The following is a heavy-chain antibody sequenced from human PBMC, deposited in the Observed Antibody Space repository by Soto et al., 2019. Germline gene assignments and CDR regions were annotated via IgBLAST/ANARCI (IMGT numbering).Heavy chain of an antibody. D-gene: IGHD3-10*02. V-gene: IGHV4-4*02. CDR2: IYHSGST. CDR1: GGSISNSKW. Sequence: QVQLQESGPGLVKPSGTLSLTCAVSGGSISNSKWWSWVRQPPGKGLEWIGEIYHSGSTNYNPSLKGRVTISVDKSKNQFSLKLSSVTAADTAVYYCARDLETLFGDRAYNWFDPWGQGTLVTVSS. CDR3: ARDLETLFGDRAYNWFDP. J-gene: IGHJ5*02.